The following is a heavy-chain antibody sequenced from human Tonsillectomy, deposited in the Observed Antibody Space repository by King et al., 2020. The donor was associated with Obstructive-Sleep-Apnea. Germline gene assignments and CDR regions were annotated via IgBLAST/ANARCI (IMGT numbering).Heavy chain of an antibody. CDR2: ISDDGRDK. CDR3: AREGITLAGSVDH. Sequence: EQLVQSGGGVVQPGRSLRLSCAASGFTFNDYTMHWVRQAPGKGLEWVAVISDDGRDKNSADSVGGRFSISRDKSRNTLHLQMHGLTVEETAVYYCAREGITLAGSVDHWGQGTLVTVSS. J-gene: IGHJ4*02. CDR1: GFTFNDYT. V-gene: IGHV3-30*03. D-gene: IGHD6-19*01.